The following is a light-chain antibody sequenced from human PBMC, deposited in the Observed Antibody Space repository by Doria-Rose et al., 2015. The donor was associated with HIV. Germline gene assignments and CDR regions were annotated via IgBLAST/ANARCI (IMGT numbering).Light chain of an antibody. CDR1: QTVSTY. CDR2: AAS. J-gene: IGKJ1*01. V-gene: IGKV1-39*01. CDR3: QQTYSSPPWT. Sequence: DLQMTQSPSSLSASIGDRVTITCRASQTVSTYLNWFQQEPGKAPKLLIYAASRLQSGVPSRFSGSGSGTDFTLTISGLQPGDFATYYGQQTYSSPPWTFGQGTKVEMK.